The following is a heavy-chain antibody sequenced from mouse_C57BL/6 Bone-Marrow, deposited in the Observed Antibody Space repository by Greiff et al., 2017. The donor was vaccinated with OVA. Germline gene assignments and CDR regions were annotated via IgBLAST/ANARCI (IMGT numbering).Heavy chain of an antibody. Sequence: EVKLMESGGGLVQPGGSLKLSCAASGFTFSDYGMAWVRQAPRKGPEWVAFISNLAYSIYYADTVTGRFTISREHATNTLYLAMSSLRSEDTTMYYCARLGKTFYGSSRYWYFDVWGTGTTVTVSS. D-gene: IGHD1-1*01. J-gene: IGHJ1*03. CDR2: ISNLAYSI. CDR3: ARLGKTFYGSSRYWYFDV. CDR1: GFTFSDYG. V-gene: IGHV5-15*01.